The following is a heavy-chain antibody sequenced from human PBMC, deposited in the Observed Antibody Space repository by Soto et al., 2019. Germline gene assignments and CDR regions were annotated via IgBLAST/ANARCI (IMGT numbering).Heavy chain of an antibody. CDR2: ISSSGSTI. CDR1: GFTFSDYY. D-gene: IGHD2-2*01. J-gene: IGHJ6*02. Sequence: GGSLRLSCAASGFTFSDYYMSWIRQAPGKGLEWVSYISSSGSTIYYADSVKGRFTISRDNAKNSLYLQMNSLRAEDTAVYYCARDDYSVVPAATPHNGMDVWGQGTTVTSP. V-gene: IGHV3-11*01. CDR3: ARDDYSVVPAATPHNGMDV.